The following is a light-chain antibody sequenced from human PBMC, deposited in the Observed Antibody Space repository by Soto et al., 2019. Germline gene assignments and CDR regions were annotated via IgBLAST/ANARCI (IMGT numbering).Light chain of an antibody. CDR2: DAS. CDR3: HQYNTWPLT. Sequence: EIVMTQSPVTLSVSPGERATLSCRASQTIRSDVDWYQQKPGQAPRLLISDASTRATSIPARFNGSGSGTEFTLAISSLQSEDFAIYYCHQYNTWPLTFGGGTKVEIK. J-gene: IGKJ4*01. CDR1: QTIRSD. V-gene: IGKV3-15*01.